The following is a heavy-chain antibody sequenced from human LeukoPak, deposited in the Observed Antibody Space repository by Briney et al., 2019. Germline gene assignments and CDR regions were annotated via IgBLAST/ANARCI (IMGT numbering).Heavy chain of an antibody. Sequence: PSETLSLTCTVSGGSISSYYWSWIRQPPGKGLEWIGYIYYSGSTNYNPSLKSRVTISVDTSKNQFSLKLSSVTAADTAVYYCAREGVKYYFNWFDPWGQGTLVTVSS. CDR2: IYYSGST. D-gene: IGHD3-16*01. J-gene: IGHJ5*02. V-gene: IGHV4-59*12. CDR1: GGSISSYY. CDR3: AREGVKYYFNWFDP.